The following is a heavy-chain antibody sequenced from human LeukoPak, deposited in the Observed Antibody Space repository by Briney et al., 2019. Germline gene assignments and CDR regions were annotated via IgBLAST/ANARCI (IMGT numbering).Heavy chain of an antibody. CDR2: ISAYNGNT. CDR3: ARESPNGRQY. Sequence: GASVKVSGKASGYTFTSYGISWVRQAPGPGLEWMGLISAYNGNTNYAQKLQRRVTMTTDTSTSTAYMQLSSLRSDDTAVYYCARESPNGRQYWGQGTLVTVSS. J-gene: IGHJ4*02. D-gene: IGHD1-26*01. V-gene: IGHV1-18*01. CDR1: GYTFTSYG.